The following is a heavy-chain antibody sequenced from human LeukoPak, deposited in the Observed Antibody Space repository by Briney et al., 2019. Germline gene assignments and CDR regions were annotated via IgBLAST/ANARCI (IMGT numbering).Heavy chain of an antibody. CDR3: ARDVAGSGSYSYFQH. CDR2: ISSSGSTI. D-gene: IGHD1-26*01. CDR1: GFTFSDYY. V-gene: IGHV3-11*04. J-gene: IGHJ1*01. Sequence: GGSLRLSCAASGFTFSDYYMSWIRQAPGKGLEWVSYISSSGSTIYYADSVKGRFTISRDNSKNTLYLQMNSLRVEDTAVYYCARDVAGSGSYSYFQHWGQGTLVTVSS.